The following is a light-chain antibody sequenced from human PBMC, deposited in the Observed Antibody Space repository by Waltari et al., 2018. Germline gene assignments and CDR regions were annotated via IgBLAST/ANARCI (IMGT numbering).Light chain of an antibody. CDR1: HSDVGGYDY. V-gene: IGLV2-23*02. CDR2: DVT. Sequence: QSALTQPASVSGSPGQSITISCSGHHSDVGGYDYVSWYQHHPGKAPKIIIYDVTKGPSGVSNRFSGSKSGNTASLTISGLQAEDEADYYCSSYAGGNNLLFGGGTKVTVL. J-gene: IGLJ2*01. CDR3: SSYAGGNNLL.